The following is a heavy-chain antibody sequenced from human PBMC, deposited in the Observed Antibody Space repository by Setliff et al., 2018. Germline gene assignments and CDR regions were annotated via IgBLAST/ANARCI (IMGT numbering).Heavy chain of an antibody. Sequence: SETLSLTCTVSGGSISSGGYYWSWIRQHPGKGLEWIGFIYYNGRSDHNPSFQSRVTMSVDRSKNQFSLNLRAMTAADTAVYYCAREEGGSGWTPDSWGQGTLVTVSS. CDR3: AREEGGSGWTPDS. CDR1: GGSISSGGYY. CDR2: IYYNGRS. V-gene: IGHV4-61*08. J-gene: IGHJ4*02. D-gene: IGHD6-19*01.